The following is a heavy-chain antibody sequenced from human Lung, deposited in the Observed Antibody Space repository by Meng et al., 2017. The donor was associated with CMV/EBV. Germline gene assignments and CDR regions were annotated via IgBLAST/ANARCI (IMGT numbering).Heavy chain of an antibody. D-gene: IGHD3-22*01. J-gene: IGHJ3*02. CDR3: AKDVGSSGYYYGDAFDI. V-gene: IGHV3-30*02. Sequence: GGSLRPACAASGFTFSSYGMHWVRQAPGKGLEWVAFIRYDGSNKYYADSVKGRFTISRDNSKNTLYLQMNSLRAEDTAVYYCAKDVGSSGYYYGDAFDIWGQGTXVTV. CDR1: GFTFSSYG. CDR2: IRYDGSNK.